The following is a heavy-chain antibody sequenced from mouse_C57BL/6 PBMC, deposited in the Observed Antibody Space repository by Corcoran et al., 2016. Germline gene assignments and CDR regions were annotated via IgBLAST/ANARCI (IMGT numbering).Heavy chain of an antibody. CDR1: GYTFTDYY. D-gene: IGHD1-1*01. V-gene: IGHV1-26*01. J-gene: IGHJ1*03. CDR2: INTNNGGT. CDR3: ARQGDYYGSSYGYFDV. Sequence: EVKLQQSGPELVKPGPSVKISCKASGYTFTDYYMNWVKQSHGKSLEWIGDINTNNGGTSYNQKFKGKATLTVDKSSSTAYMELRSLTSEASAVYDCARQGDYYGSSYGYFDVWGTGTTVTVPS.